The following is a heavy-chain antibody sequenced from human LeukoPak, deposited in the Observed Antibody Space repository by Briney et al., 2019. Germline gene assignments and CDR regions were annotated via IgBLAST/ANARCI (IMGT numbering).Heavy chain of an antibody. V-gene: IGHV3-23*01. CDR1: GFTFSSYA. D-gene: IGHD4-11*01. CDR2: ISGSGGTT. Sequence: GGSLRLSCAASGFTFSSYAMNWVRQAPGEGLDWVSFISGSGGTTYYADSVRGRFTISRDNSKNTLYLQMNSLRAEDTAVYYCAKSRNYEGWFDPWGQGTLVTVSS. J-gene: IGHJ5*02. CDR3: AKSRNYEGWFDP.